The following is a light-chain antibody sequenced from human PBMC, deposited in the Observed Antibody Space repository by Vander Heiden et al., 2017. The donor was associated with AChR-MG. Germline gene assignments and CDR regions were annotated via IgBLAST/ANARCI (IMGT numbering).Light chain of an antibody. Sequence: QAVVPQESSLTVSPGGTVTLTCCSSTGAVTGGHYTYWFQQKPGQAPRTRMYDTSIKQSCTPARFSGSLLAGHVTLTLSGAQPEDDSYDYSLLSQSGACGVGGGTKLNGL. CDR3: LLSQSGACG. CDR1: TGAVTGGHY. CDR2: DTS. V-gene: IGLV7-46*01. J-gene: IGLJ2*01.